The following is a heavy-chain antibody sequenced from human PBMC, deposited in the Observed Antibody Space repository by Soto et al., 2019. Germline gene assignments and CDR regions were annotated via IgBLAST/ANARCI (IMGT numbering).Heavy chain of an antibody. CDR3: ARYSGYGSGSPVNHYLDC. J-gene: IGHJ4*01. Sequence: GGSLRLSCAASGFTLRSYWMSWVRQAPGKGLEWLATIKTDASEKKYVDSVKGRFTVSRDNAKNALYLQMASLRAEDTAVYYCARYSGYGSGSPVNHYLDCWGRGTLVTVSS. D-gene: IGHD3-10*01. V-gene: IGHV3-7*01. CDR2: IKTDASEK. CDR1: GFTLRSYW.